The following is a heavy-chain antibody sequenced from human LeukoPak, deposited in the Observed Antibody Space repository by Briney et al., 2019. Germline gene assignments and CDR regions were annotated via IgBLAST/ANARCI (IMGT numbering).Heavy chain of an antibody. CDR2: IYPSDSDT. CDR3: ARTGQWLADDAFDI. V-gene: IGHV5-51*01. CDR1: GYSFTSYW. D-gene: IGHD6-19*01. Sequence: GESLKISSKGSGYSFTSYWIGWVRQMPGKGLEWMGIIYPSDSDTRYSPSFQGQVTISADKSISTAYLQWSSLKASDTTMYYCARTGQWLADDAFDIWGQGTMVTVSS. J-gene: IGHJ3*02.